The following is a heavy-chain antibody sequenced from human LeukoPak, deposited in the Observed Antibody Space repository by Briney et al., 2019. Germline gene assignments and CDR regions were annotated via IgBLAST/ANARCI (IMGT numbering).Heavy chain of an antibody. Sequence: GRSLRLSCAASGCTFRSYGFHWVRQAPGKGLEWVAVIWYDGRNKYYADSVKGRFTFSRDNSKNTVYLEMNSLRAEDTAVYYCTRAGQGSVLDYWGQGTLVTVSS. CDR3: TRAGQGSVLDY. V-gene: IGHV3-33*01. CDR2: IWYDGRNK. J-gene: IGHJ4*02. D-gene: IGHD2-15*01. CDR1: GCTFRSYG.